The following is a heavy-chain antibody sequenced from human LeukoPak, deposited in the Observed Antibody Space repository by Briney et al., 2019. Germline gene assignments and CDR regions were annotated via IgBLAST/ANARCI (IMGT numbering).Heavy chain of an antibody. CDR2: IYPRDSDT. D-gene: IGHD2/OR15-2a*01. J-gene: IGHJ4*02. Sequence: ESLKISRQGTGLHFPHYRITLGGQMPGTGLEWMGIIYPRDSDTRYSPSFQGHVTISVDRSINTAFLQWSSLKASDSALYYCARNRGAAVSDLAHWGQGTQVTVSS. V-gene: IGHV5-51*01. CDR3: ARNRGAAVSDLAH. CDR1: GLHFPHYR.